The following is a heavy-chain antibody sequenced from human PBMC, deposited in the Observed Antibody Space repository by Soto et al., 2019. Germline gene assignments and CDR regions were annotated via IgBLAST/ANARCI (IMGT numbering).Heavy chain of an antibody. V-gene: IGHV1-18*01. J-gene: IGHJ4*02. CDR1: GYTFTSYG. D-gene: IGHD3-16*01. Sequence: VASVKVSCKASGYTFTSYGISWVRQAPGQGLEWMGWISAYNGNTNYAQKLQGRVTMTTDTSTSTAYMELRSLRSDDTAVYYCARDADYDYIWGSYGPFDYWGQGTLVTVSS. CDR3: ARDADYDYIWGSYGPFDY. CDR2: ISAYNGNT.